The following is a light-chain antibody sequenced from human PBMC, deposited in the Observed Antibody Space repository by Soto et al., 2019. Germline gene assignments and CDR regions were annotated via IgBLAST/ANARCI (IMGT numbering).Light chain of an antibody. CDR3: SSYTSSNTYV. CDR1: SSDVGGYKF. V-gene: IGLV2-14*01. Sequence: QSALTQPASVSGSPGQSITISCTGTSSDVGGYKFVSWYQQHPGKAPKLMIYDVTNRPSGVSNRFSGSKSGNTASLTISGLQAEDEADYYCSSYTSSNTYVFGTGPKVTVL. CDR2: DVT. J-gene: IGLJ1*01.